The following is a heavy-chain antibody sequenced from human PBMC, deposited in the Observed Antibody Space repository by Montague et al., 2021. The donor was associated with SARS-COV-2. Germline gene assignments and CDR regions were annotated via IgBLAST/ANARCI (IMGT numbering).Heavy chain of an antibody. Sequence: SETLSLTCSVSSGSIISSGYYWGWIRQPPGKELEWIGNIYYGGTTYYNPSLQSRGTISVDTSKNHLSLRLSSVTAADTAVYFGARGMIRGVTTPFDYWGQGSLVTVSS. V-gene: IGHV4-39*02. CDR3: ARGMIRGVTTPFDY. CDR1: SGSIISSGYY. CDR2: IYYGGTT. J-gene: IGHJ4*02. D-gene: IGHD3-10*01.